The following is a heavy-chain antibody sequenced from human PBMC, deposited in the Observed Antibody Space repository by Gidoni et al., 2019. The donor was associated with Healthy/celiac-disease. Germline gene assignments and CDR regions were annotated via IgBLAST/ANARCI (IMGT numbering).Heavy chain of an antibody. CDR3: ARDEQFTMVRGEGGYYYYYYGMDV. CDR1: GFPFSRYA. CDR2: ISYDGRNK. J-gene: IGHJ6*02. D-gene: IGHD3-10*01. Sequence: QVQLVASGGGVVPPGRFLRLACSAPGFPFSRYATHWVRHAPGKGLEWGAVISYDGRNKYYADSVKGRFTISRDNSKNTLYLQMNSLRAEDTAVYYCARDEQFTMVRGEGGYYYYYYGMDVWGQGTTVTVSS. V-gene: IGHV3-30*04.